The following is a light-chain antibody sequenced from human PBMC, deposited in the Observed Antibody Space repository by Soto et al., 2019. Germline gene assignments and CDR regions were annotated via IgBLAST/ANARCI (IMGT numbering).Light chain of an antibody. V-gene: IGLV2-14*01. CDR2: EVR. CDR1: NRDVGSYNL. CDR3: SSYTATSTLV. J-gene: IGLJ3*02. Sequence: QSVLTQPASVSGSPGQSITIACTGTNRDVGSYNLVSWYQQRPGEDPKLIISEVRNRPSGISYRFTGSKSGNTASLTISGLQADDEADYYCSSYTATSTLVFGGGTKVTVL.